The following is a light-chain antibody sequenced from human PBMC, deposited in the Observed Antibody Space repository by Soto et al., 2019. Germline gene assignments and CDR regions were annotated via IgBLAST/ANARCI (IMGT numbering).Light chain of an antibody. V-gene: IGKV1-5*03. J-gene: IGKJ4*01. CDR1: QSSSRW. CDR3: QQYHIYPIT. Sequence: DIQMTQSPSTLSASVGDRVTITCRASQSSSRWLAWYQQKPGKGPNLLIYKASTLERGVPSRFSGSGSETEFTLAIASLQPDDFATYYCQQYHIYPITFGGGTKVEIK. CDR2: KAS.